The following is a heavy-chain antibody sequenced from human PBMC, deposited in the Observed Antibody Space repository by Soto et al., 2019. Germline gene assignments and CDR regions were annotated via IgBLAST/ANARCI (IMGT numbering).Heavy chain of an antibody. CDR1: GYTFTSYV. CDR3: TRVVTGYYYMDV. D-gene: IGHD2-21*02. J-gene: IGHJ6*03. V-gene: IGHV1-18*03. Sequence: QVQLVQSGAEVKNPGASVRVSCKASGYTFTSYVITWVRQAPGQGLEWMGWISTVNGNTNYARNLQGRVTLTTDTSTTTAYMELRSLRSDDMAVYYCTRVVTGYYYMDVWGKGTTVTVSS. CDR2: ISTVNGNT.